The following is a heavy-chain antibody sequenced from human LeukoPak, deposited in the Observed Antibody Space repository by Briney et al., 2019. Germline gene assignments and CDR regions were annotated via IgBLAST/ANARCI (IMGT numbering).Heavy chain of an antibody. V-gene: IGHV5-51*01. CDR1: GYRFISYW. Sequence: GESLKISCKGSGYRFISYWIGWVRQMPGKGLEWMGIFYPGDSDTRYSPSFQGQVTISADKSISTAYLQWSSLKASDTAMYYCAGTYYYGSGSLWAPEYWGQGTLVTVSS. J-gene: IGHJ4*02. CDR3: AGTYYYGSGSLWAPEY. CDR2: FYPGDSDT. D-gene: IGHD3-10*01.